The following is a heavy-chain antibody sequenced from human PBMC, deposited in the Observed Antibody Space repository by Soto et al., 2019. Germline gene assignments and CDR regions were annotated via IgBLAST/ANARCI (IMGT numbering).Heavy chain of an antibody. J-gene: IGHJ6*02. CDR3: ARGPEYYDSSGYYVDYYYYGMDV. CDR1: GFTFSSYA. Sequence: QVQLVESGGGVVQPGRSLRLSCAASGFTFSSYALHWVRQAPGKGLEWVAVISYDGSNKYYADSVKGRFTISRDNSKNTLYLQMNSLRAEDTAVYYCARGPEYYDSSGYYVDYYYYGMDVWGQGTTVTVSS. V-gene: IGHV3-30-3*01. CDR2: ISYDGSNK. D-gene: IGHD3-22*01.